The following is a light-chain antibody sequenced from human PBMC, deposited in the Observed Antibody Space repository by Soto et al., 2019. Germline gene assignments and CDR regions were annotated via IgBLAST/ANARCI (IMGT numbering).Light chain of an antibody. CDR1: QSISSW. CDR3: QQYNSYSGT. Sequence: DIQMTQSPSTLSASVGDRVTITCRASQSISSWLAWDQQKPGKAPKLLIYDASSLESGVPSRFSGSGSGTEFTLPISSLQPDDFATYYCQQYNSYSGTFGQGTKVEIK. V-gene: IGKV1-5*01. J-gene: IGKJ1*01. CDR2: DAS.